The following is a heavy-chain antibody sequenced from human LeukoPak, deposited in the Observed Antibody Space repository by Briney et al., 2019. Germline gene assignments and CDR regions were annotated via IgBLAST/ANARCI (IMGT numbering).Heavy chain of an antibody. J-gene: IGHJ4*02. CDR3: AVVYSSGWAIDF. CDR2: MYPGDSDT. D-gene: IGHD6-19*01. Sequence: GESLKIPCKGIGYRFSTYWIGWVRQMPGKGLEWMGIMYPGDSDTRYSRSFQGQVTISADKSISTTYLQWSSLKASDTAIYYCAVVYSSGWAIDFWGQGTLVTVSS. CDR1: GYRFSTYW. V-gene: IGHV5-51*01.